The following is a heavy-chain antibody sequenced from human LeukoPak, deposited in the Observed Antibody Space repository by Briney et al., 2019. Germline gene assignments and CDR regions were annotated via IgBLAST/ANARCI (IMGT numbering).Heavy chain of an antibody. V-gene: IGHV3-74*01. CDR1: GFTFSSYW. Sequence: GGSLRLSCAASGFTFSSYWMHWVRQGPGKGLVWVSRFLSDGSRPTYADSVKGRFTISGDNAKNTLYLQMNSLRAEDTAVYYCARVGDYGSGFDFWGQGTLVTVSS. CDR2: FLSDGSRP. J-gene: IGHJ4*02. CDR3: ARVGDYGSGFDF. D-gene: IGHD3-10*01.